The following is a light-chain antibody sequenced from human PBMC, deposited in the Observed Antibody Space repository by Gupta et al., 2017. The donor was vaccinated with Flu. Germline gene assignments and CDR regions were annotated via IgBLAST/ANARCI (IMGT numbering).Light chain of an antibody. CDR2: EVS. V-gene: IGLV2-8*01. J-gene: IGLJ2*01. CDR3: SSYAGNNNLV. CDR1: SSDVGGYNS. Sequence: QSALTQPPSASGSPGQAVTISRPGTSSDVGGYNSVSWYQQHPGKAPKLMIYEVSKRPSGVPDRFSGSRSGNTASLTVSGLQAEDEADYYCSSYAGNNNLVFGGGTKLTVL.